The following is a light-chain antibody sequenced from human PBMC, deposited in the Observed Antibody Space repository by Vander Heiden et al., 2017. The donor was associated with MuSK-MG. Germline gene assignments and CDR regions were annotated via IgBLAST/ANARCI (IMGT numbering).Light chain of an antibody. CDR2: AVS. CDR1: SSDV. Sequence: QPALTQPPSASGSPGQSVTISCTGISSDVSWYQHHPGKAPKLIIYAVSQRPSRVPDRFSGSKSGNTASLTVSGLQAEDEADYYCSSDAGGNNLLFGGGTKLTVL. V-gene: IGLV2-8*01. CDR3: SSDAGGNNLL. J-gene: IGLJ2*01.